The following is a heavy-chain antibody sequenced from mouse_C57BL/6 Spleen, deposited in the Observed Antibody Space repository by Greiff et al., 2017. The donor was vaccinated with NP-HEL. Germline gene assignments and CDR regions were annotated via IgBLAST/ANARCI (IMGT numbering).Heavy chain of an antibody. CDR1: GYAFSSSW. CDR3: ARKSIYYDYDDAMDY. D-gene: IGHD2-4*01. CDR2: IYPGDGDT. Sequence: VMLVESGPELVKPGASVKISCKASGYAFSSSWMNWVKQRPGKGLEWIGRIYPGDGDTNYNGKFKGKATLTADKSSSTAYMQLSSLTSEDSAVYFCARKSIYYDYDDAMDYWGQGTSVTVSS. J-gene: IGHJ4*01. V-gene: IGHV1-82*01.